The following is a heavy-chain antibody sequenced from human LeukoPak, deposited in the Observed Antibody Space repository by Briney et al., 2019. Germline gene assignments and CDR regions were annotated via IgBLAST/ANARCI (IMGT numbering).Heavy chain of an antibody. CDR2: INPNSGGT. D-gene: IGHD2-21*02. Sequence: GAPVKVSCKASGYTFTGYHMHWVRQAPGQGLEWMGWINPNSGGTNYAQRFQGRVTMTRDTSISTAYMEMSRLRSDDTAVYYCARDRAVAAINWFDPWGQGTLVTVSS. V-gene: IGHV1-2*02. CDR1: GYTFTGYH. J-gene: IGHJ5*02. CDR3: ARDRAVAAINWFDP.